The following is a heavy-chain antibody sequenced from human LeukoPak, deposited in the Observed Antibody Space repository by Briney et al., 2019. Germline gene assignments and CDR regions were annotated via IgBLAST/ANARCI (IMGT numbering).Heavy chain of an antibody. D-gene: IGHD2-8*01. CDR3: ARDMTSIMGAGNFQH. J-gene: IGHJ1*01. V-gene: IGHV1-8*02. CDR2: MNPNSGIT. CDR1: GYTFTSYD. Sequence: ASVKVSCKASGYTFTSYDINWVRQATGQGLEWMGWMNPNSGITGYAQKFQGRVTMTRNTSISTAYMELSSLRSEDTAVYYCARDMTSIMGAGNFQHWGQGTLVTVSS.